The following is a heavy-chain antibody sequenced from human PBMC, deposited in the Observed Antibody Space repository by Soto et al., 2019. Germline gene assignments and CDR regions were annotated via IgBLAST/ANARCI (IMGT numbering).Heavy chain of an antibody. CDR2: IYSGGST. CDR3: ARDPWAADY. Sequence: EVQLVESGGGLVQPGGSLRLSCAASGFTVSTKYMSWVRQAPGKGLEWVSVIYSGGSTFYADCVRGRFTISRDNSKNTVNLQMKSLRAEYTAVYYCARDPWAADYWGQGTLVTVSS. CDR1: GFTVSTKY. V-gene: IGHV3-66*01. D-gene: IGHD3-16*01. J-gene: IGHJ4*02.